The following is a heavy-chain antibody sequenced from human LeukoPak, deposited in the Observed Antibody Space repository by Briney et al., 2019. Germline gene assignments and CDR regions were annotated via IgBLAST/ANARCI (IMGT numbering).Heavy chain of an antibody. J-gene: IGHJ4*02. CDR3: ATGETRSFSFDY. CDR1: GLIFSDYN. Sequence: PGGSLRLSCAASGLIFSDYNMVWVRQAPGKGLEWVSSITSRSSFIYYEDSVKGRFTISRDNAKSSLYLQMHSLRAEDTAVYYCATGETRSFSFDYWGQGTLVTVSS. V-gene: IGHV3-21*01. CDR2: ITSRSSFI. D-gene: IGHD3-16*02.